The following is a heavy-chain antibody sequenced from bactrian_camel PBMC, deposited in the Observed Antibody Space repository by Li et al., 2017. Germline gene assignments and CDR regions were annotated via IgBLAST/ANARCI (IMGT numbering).Heavy chain of an antibody. CDR3: AGDPAASIKSCTGGSFSGRY. D-gene: IGHD1*01. CDR1: GFNFINYA. V-gene: IGHV3S40*01. J-gene: IGHJ4*01. CDR2: VSLLGDST. Sequence: QLVESGGGLVQPGGSLRLSCAASGFNFINYAMSWVRQAPGKGLEWVSHVSLLGDSTYYADSVKGRFTLAQDYKKKIVWLQMSSLRPEDTAMYYCAGDPAASIKSCTGGSFSGRYWGQGTQVTVS.